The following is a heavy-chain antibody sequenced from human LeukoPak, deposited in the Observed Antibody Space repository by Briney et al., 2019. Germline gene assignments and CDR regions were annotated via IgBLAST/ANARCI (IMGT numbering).Heavy chain of an antibody. D-gene: IGHD5-24*01. Sequence: GVSLRLSCTASVFTFSNYRMNWVRQAPGKGLEWVSSTSSSSIYIYYADSVKARFTISRDNAKNSLYLQMNSLRAEDRAVYYCARGRDGYNLVDAFDIWGQGIMVIVSS. CDR1: VFTFSNYR. CDR3: ARGRDGYNLVDAFDI. V-gene: IGHV3-21*01. CDR2: TSSSSIYI. J-gene: IGHJ3*02.